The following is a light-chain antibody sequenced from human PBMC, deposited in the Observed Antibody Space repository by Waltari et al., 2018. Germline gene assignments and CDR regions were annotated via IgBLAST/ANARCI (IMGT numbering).Light chain of an antibody. CDR3: SSQSTKNGVI. Sequence: QSALTQPASVSGSPGQSITISCTGSSSDVGGDDSVSWYEDHPGQAPKVIIYDGNKRPSGVADRFSGSTSGNTASLTISGLRAEDEATFYCSSQSTKNGVIFGGGTKVTVL. CDR2: DGN. J-gene: IGLJ2*01. CDR1: SSDVGGDDS. V-gene: IGLV2-14*03.